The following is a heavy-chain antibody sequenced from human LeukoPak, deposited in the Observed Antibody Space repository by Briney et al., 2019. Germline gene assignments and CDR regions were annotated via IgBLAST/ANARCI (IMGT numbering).Heavy chain of an antibody. Sequence: PGGSLRLSCAASGFTFNNYAMSWVRQAPGKGLECVSTISNSYNTYYADSVKGRFTISRDNSKNMLYLQMDSLRADDTAIYYCAKRAGQQLTYWYIYLWGRGTLVSVSS. CDR1: GFTFNNYA. CDR3: AKRAGQQLTYWYIYL. J-gene: IGHJ2*01. D-gene: IGHD6-13*01. CDR2: ISNSYNT. V-gene: IGHV3-23*01.